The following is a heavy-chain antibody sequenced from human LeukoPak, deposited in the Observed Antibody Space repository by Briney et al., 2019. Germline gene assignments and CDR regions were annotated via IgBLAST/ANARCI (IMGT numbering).Heavy chain of an antibody. CDR2: IYSSGST. Sequence: SETLSLTCTVSGGSISNYYWSWIRQPPGKGLEWIGRIYSSGSTNYNPSLKSRVTMSVDTSKDQFSLRLSSVTAADTAVYYCARAGVRVPNYMDVWGKGTTVTVSS. J-gene: IGHJ6*03. V-gene: IGHV4-4*07. CDR3: ARAGVRVPNYMDV. CDR1: GGSISNYY. D-gene: IGHD3-10*01.